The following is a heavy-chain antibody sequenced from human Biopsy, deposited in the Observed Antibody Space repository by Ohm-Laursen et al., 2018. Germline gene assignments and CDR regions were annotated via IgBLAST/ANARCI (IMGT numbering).Heavy chain of an antibody. D-gene: IGHD4/OR15-4a*01. Sequence: TLSLTCAVDGGSFSGYDWTWIRQPTGKGLEWVGEFSHTGTTIYNPSLKSRLTISVDKSKNHFSLRLTSVTAADTATYFCARGPYGDNAGAFDVWGQGTVVTVSS. V-gene: IGHV4-34*01. CDR2: FSHTGTT. CDR3: ARGPYGDNAGAFDV. CDR1: GGSFSGYD. J-gene: IGHJ3*01.